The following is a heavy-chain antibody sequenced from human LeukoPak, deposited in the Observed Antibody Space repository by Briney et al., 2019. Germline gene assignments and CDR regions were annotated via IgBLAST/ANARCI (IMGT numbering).Heavy chain of an antibody. V-gene: IGHV3-23*01. CDR2: ISGSGDSV. CDR1: GFTFRNYA. D-gene: IGHD3-3*01. Sequence: GGSLRLSCAASGFTFRNYAMAWVRQAQGKGLECVSAISGSGDSVRYADSVKGRFTISRDNSKNTLYLQMNNLRAEDTALYYCARDFWATNYYYSMDVWGQGTTVTVSS. J-gene: IGHJ6*02. CDR3: ARDFWATNYYYSMDV.